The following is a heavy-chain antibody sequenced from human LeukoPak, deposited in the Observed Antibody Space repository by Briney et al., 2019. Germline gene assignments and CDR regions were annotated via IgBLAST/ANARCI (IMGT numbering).Heavy chain of an antibody. J-gene: IGHJ4*02. V-gene: IGHV3-23*01. Sequence: GGSLRLSCAASGFTFSSYAMSWVRQAPGKGLERVSAISGSGGSTYYADSVKGRFTISRDNSKNTLYLQMNSLRAEDTAVYYCAIYPHSGWYVLSLTLGYWGQGTLVTVSS. D-gene: IGHD6-19*01. CDR1: GFTFSSYA. CDR3: AIYPHSGWYVLSLTLGY. CDR2: ISGSGGST.